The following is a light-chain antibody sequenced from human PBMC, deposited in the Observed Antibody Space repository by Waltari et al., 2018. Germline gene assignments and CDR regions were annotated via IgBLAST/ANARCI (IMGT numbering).Light chain of an antibody. CDR3: SSYSSSITPV. J-gene: IGLJ2*01. CDR1: SSDVGGYNY. Sequence: QSALTQPASVSGSPGQSITISCTGTSSDVGGYNYVSWYQQHPGKAPKPMIYDVTNRPSGVSYRFSGPKSGNTASLTISGLQAEDEADYYCSSYSSSITPVFGGGTKLTVL. CDR2: DVT. V-gene: IGLV2-14*03.